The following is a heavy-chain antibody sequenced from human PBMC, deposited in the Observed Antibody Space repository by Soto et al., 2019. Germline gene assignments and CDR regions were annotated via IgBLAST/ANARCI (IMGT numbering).Heavy chain of an antibody. CDR1: GGSISTYY. Sequence: SETLSLTCTVSGGSISTYYWSWIRQPPGKGLEWIGYIYYSGSTNYNPSLKSRVTISEDASKNQFSLKLSSVTAADTAVYYCARGKFPFTFDYWGQGTLVTVS. CDR3: ARGKFPFTFDY. J-gene: IGHJ4*02. D-gene: IGHD3-10*01. V-gene: IGHV4-59*01. CDR2: IYYSGST.